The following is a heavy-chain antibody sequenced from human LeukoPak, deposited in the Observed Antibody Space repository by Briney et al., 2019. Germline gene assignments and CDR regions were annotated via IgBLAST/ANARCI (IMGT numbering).Heavy chain of an antibody. J-gene: IGHJ3*01. Sequence: GGSLRLSCAASGFTFGNYWMHWVRHAPGKGLVWVSRINSDGSSTNYADSVKGRFTISRDNAKSTLYLQVNSLRAEDTAVYYCARDSTFRGTGPNVWGQGTMVIVSS. CDR1: GFTFGNYW. CDR2: INSDGSST. V-gene: IGHV3-74*01. D-gene: IGHD2-8*02. CDR3: ARDSTFRGTGPNV.